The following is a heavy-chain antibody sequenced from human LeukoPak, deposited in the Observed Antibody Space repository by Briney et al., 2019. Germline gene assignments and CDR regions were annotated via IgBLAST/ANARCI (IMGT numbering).Heavy chain of an antibody. Sequence: ASVKVSCKASSYTFTSYGISWVRQAPGQGLEWMGWISAYNGNTNYAQNLQGRVTMTTDTSTSTAYMELRSLRSDDTAVYYCARADYYGSGSYYNPIDYWGQGTLVTVSS. CDR1: SYTFTSYG. CDR3: ARADYYGSGSYYNPIDY. J-gene: IGHJ4*02. CDR2: ISAYNGNT. D-gene: IGHD3-10*01. V-gene: IGHV1-18*04.